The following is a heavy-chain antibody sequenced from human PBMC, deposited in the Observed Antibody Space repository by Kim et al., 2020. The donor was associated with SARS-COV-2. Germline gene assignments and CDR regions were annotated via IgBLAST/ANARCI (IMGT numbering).Heavy chain of an antibody. CDR3: ARVGPGHSSSWNYYGMDV. D-gene: IGHD6-13*01. Sequence: SETLSLTCTVSGGSISSSSYYWGWIRQPPGKGLEWIGSIYYSGSTYYNPSLKSRVTISVDTSKNQFSLKLSSVTAADTAVYYCARVGPGHSSSWNYYGMDVWGQGTTVTVSS. CDR1: GGSISSSSYY. V-gene: IGHV4-39*07. CDR2: IYYSGST. J-gene: IGHJ6*02.